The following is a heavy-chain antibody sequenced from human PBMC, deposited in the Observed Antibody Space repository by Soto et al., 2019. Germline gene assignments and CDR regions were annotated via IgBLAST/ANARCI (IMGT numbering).Heavy chain of an antibody. V-gene: IGHV4-59*08. CDR2: IYYSGST. CDR1: GGSISSYY. D-gene: IGHD3-10*01. CDR3: TTQGFGVLHGLVDV. Sequence: SETLSLTCTVSGGSISSYYWSWIRQPPGKGLEWIGYIYYSGSTNYNPSLKSRVTISVNTSKNQCSLKLTSVIAADAAVYYCTTQGFGVLHGLVDVWGQGTTVTVS. J-gene: IGHJ6*02.